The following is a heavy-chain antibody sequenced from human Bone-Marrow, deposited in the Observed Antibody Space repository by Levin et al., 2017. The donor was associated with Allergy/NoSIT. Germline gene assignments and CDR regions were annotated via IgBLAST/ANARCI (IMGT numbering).Heavy chain of an antibody. Sequence: PGGSLRLSCAASGFTFSSYGMHWVRQAPGKGLDWVALMRYDGNSKYYADSVKGRFTISRDNSKNTLFLQMNSLRAEDTAVYYCARGGYCSGGSCLHDAFDRWGQGTMVTVSS. CDR3: ARGGYCSGGSCLHDAFDR. J-gene: IGHJ3*02. CDR1: GFTFSSYG. CDR2: MRYDGNSK. D-gene: IGHD2-15*01. V-gene: IGHV3-30*02.